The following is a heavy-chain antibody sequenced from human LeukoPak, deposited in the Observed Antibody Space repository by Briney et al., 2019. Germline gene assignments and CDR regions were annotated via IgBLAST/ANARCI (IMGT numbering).Heavy chain of an antibody. CDR3: ARDRYQRGGYSGYDRFDY. J-gene: IGHJ4*02. Sequence: QTLSLTCTVSGGAISSGGYYWSWIRQHTGKGLEWLGYIDYSGSAYYKPSLKSRVTLSVDTSNNQFSLKVRSVTAADTAVYYCARDRYQRGGYSGYDRFDYWGQGILVTVSS. CDR2: IDYSGSA. V-gene: IGHV4-31*03. CDR1: GGAISSGGYY. D-gene: IGHD5-12*01.